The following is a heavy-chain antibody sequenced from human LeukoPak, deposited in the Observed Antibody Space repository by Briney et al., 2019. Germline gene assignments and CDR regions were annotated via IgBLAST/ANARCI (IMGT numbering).Heavy chain of an antibody. CDR3: AKDHGSLGSRLN. D-gene: IGHD3-10*01. V-gene: IGHV3-23*01. J-gene: IGHJ4*02. CDR2: IDYDGGSG. Sequence: GGSLRLSCTVSGFTLSSYEMSWIRQAPGKGLEWVSSIDYDGGSGHYADSVKGRFTISRDNSNNTLFLHLNSLRGEDTAVYYCAKDHGSLGSRLNWGQGTLVTVSS. CDR1: GFTLSSYE.